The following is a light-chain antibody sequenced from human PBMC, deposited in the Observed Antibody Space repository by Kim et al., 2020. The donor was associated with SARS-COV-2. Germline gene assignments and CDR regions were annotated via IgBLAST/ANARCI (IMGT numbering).Light chain of an antibody. J-gene: IGKJ1*01. V-gene: IGKV1-39*01. CDR3: QQSYNTPRT. Sequence: DIEMTQSPSSLSASVGDRVTVTCLASQNINNFLNWYQQKPGKAPEVLIYAASNLQSGVPSRFSGSGSGTDFTLTINSLQPEDFATYYCQQSYNTPRTFGQGTKVDIK. CDR2: AAS. CDR1: QNINNF.